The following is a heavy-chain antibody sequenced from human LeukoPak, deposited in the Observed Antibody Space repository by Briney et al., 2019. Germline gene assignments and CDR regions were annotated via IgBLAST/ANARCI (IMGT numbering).Heavy chain of an antibody. CDR3: ATIPVGWTYYFDY. CDR2: IKQDGSEK. Sequence: GGSLRLSCAASGFTFSSYWTSWVRQAPGKGLEWAANIKQDGSEKYYVDSVKGRFTISRDNAKNSLYLQMNSLRAEDTAVYYCATIPVGWTYYFDYWGQGTLVTVSS. D-gene: IGHD2-8*02. J-gene: IGHJ4*02. V-gene: IGHV3-7*01. CDR1: GFTFSSYW.